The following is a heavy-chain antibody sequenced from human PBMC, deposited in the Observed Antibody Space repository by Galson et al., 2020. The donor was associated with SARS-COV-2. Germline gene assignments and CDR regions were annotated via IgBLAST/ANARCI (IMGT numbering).Heavy chain of an antibody. CDR2: IYYSGST. D-gene: IGHD3-3*01. CDR3: AGSQGTLDLYGMDV. CDR1: GGSISRHY. V-gene: IGHV4-59*11. Sequence: SETLSLTCTVSGGSISRHYWSWTRQPPGKGLEWIGYIYYSGSTNYNPSLKSRVTISVDTSKNQFSLKLSSVTAADTAVYYCAGSQGTLDLYGMDVWGQGTTVTVFS. J-gene: IGHJ6*02.